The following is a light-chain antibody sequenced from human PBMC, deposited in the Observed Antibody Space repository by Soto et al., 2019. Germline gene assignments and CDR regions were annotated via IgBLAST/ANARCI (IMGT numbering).Light chain of an antibody. J-gene: IGLJ1*01. V-gene: IGLV1-40*01. CDR2: DNN. Sequence: QSVLTQPPSVSGAPGQRVAISCTGSSSNIGAGYDVHWYQHLPRTAPKLLIFDNNHRPSGVPDRFSGSKSGTSASLAITGLQAEDEADYYCQSYDSNLSTYVFGTGTKLTVL. CDR1: SSNIGAGYD. CDR3: QSYDSNLSTYV.